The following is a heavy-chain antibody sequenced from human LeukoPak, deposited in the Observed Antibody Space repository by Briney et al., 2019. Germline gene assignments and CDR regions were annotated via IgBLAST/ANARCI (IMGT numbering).Heavy chain of an antibody. J-gene: IGHJ4*02. D-gene: IGHD2-15*01. CDR3: ARGGTTPYYFDD. CDR2: TYSNENT. V-gene: IGHV4-4*07. CDR1: GGSITSYY. Sequence: SETLSLTCTVSGGSITSYYWSWIRQPAGKGLEWIGRTYSNENTNYNPSLKSRVTMSVDTSKNQFSLKLSSVTAADTAVYYCARGGTTPYYFDDWGQGTLVTVCS.